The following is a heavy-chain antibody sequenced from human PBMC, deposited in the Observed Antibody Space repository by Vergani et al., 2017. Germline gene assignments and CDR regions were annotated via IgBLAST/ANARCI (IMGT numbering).Heavy chain of an antibody. Sequence: EVQLLQSGGGVIQPGGSVRLSCAASGFTFSACPMTWVRQAPGKGLEWVSAISARYPSTYYADSVKGRFTISRDNSKNSLYLQMNSLRAEDTAVYYCASSPVYSSGWSAVDWFDPWGQGTLVTVSS. V-gene: IGHV3-23*01. D-gene: IGHD6-19*01. CDR1: GFTFSACP. CDR2: ISARYPST. J-gene: IGHJ5*02. CDR3: ASSPVYSSGWSAVDWFDP.